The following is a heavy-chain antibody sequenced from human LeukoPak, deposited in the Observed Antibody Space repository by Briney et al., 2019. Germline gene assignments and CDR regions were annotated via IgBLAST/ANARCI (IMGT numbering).Heavy chain of an antibody. CDR3: ARDPEGHYSSSWYGYYYYYGMDV. J-gene: IGHJ6*02. CDR1: GYTFTGYT. Sequence: ASVTVSCTASGYTFTGYTINWVRQAPGQGLEWMGWINTNTGNPTYAQGFTGRFVFSLDTPVSTAYLQISSLKAEDTAVYYCARDPEGHYSSSWYGYYYYYGMDVWGQGTTVTVSS. V-gene: IGHV7-4-1*02. CDR2: INTNTGNP. D-gene: IGHD6-13*01.